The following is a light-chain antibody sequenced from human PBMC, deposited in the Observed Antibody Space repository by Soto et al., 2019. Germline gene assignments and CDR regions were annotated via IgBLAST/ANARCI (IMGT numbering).Light chain of an antibody. CDR3: LQDYNYPRT. CDR1: QGIRND. CDR2: ATS. Sequence: AIQTTQSPSSLSSSGEHTVTITCHASQGIRNDLGWYQQRPGTASTHMFYATSSLQSGVPSRFSGSESGTDFTLTTSRLQPEDFATYYCLQDYNYPRTLGQVTMVDI. J-gene: IGKJ1*01. V-gene: IGKV1-6*01.